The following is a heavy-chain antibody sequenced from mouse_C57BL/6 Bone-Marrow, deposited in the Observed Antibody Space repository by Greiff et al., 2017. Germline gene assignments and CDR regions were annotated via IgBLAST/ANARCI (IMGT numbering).Heavy chain of an antibody. J-gene: IGHJ3*01. D-gene: IGHD1-1*01. CDR3: ARHGITTVVAPAWFAY. V-gene: IGHV5-6*02. CDR2: ISSGGSYT. Sequence: DVMLVESGGDLVKPGGSLKLSCAASGFTFSSYGMSWVRQTPDKRLEWVATISSGGSYTYYPDSVKGRFTISRDNAKNTLYLQMSSLKSEDPAMYYCARHGITTVVAPAWFAYWGQGTLVTVSA. CDR1: GFTFSSYG.